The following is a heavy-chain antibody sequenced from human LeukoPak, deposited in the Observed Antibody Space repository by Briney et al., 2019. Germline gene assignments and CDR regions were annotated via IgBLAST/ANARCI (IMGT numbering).Heavy chain of an antibody. CDR3: ARDQSSGGRWLDY. CDR1: GFTFSSLA. CDR2: ISYDGSKT. V-gene: IGHV3-30-3*01. D-gene: IGHD2-15*01. Sequence: GGSLRLSCAVSGFTFSSLAVHWVRQAPGKGLEWVAVISYDGSKTYYADSVKGRFTISRDNSKNTVYLQMNSLSTEDTAMYYCARDQSSGGRWLDYWGRGTLVTASS. J-gene: IGHJ4*02.